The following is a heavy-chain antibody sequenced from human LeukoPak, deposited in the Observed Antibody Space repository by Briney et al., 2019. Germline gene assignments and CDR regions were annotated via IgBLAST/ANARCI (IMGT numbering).Heavy chain of an antibody. CDR3: ARASYDILTGYSRYHFDY. J-gene: IGHJ4*02. Sequence: SETLSLTCTVSGGSISSYYWSWIRQPPGKGLEWIGYIYYSGSTNYNPSLKSRVTISVDTSKNQFSLKLSSVTAADTAVYYCARASYDILTGYSRYHFDYWGQGTLVTVSS. V-gene: IGHV4-59*01. CDR2: IYYSGST. CDR1: GGSISSYY. D-gene: IGHD3-9*01.